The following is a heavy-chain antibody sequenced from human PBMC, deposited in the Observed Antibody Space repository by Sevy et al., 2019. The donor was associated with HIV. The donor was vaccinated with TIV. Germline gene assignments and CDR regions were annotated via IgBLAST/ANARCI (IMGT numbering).Heavy chain of an antibody. CDR1: GGSINSYH. V-gene: IGHV4-59*08. J-gene: IGHJ3*02. CDR3: ERRNDFDI. CDR2: VYYTGGT. Sequence: SETLSLTCTVSGGSINSYHWNWIRQPPGKGLEWIGYVYYTGGTNYNPSLKNRVTISLDRTKNQFYLRLTSVTAAETAVYYCERRNDFDIWGQGTMVTVSS.